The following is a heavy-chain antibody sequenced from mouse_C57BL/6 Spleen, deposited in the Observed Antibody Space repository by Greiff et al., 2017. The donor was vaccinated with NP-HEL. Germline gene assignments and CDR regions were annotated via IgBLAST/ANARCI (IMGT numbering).Heavy chain of an antibody. CDR3: ARYYGSSHWYFDV. D-gene: IGHD1-1*01. Sequence: QVQLQQPGAELVRPVSSVKLSCKASGYTFTSYWMHWVKQRPIQGLEWIGNIDPSDSETHYNQKFKDKATLTVDKSSSTAYMQLSSLTSEDSAVYYCARYYGSSHWYFDVWGTGTTVTVSS. CDR2: IDPSDSET. V-gene: IGHV1-52*01. CDR1: GYTFTSYW. J-gene: IGHJ1*03.